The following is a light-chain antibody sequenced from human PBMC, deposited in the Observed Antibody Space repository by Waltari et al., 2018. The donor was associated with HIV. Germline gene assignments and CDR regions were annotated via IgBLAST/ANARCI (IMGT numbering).Light chain of an antibody. V-gene: IGKV4-1*01. J-gene: IGKJ2*01. CDR3: QQYYSTPYT. Sequence: DIVMTQSPDSLAVSLGERATINCKSSQSFLYSSNNKNYLAWYQQKPGQPPKLLIYWASTRESGVPDRFSGSGSGTDFTLTISSLQAEDVAVYYCQQYYSTPYTFGQGTKLEIK. CDR2: WAS. CDR1: QSFLYSSNNKNY.